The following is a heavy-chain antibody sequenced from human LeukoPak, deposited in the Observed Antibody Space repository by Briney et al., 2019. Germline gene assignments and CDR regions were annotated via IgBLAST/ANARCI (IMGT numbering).Heavy chain of an antibody. CDR2: ISSGGETI. V-gene: IGHV3-48*03. J-gene: IGHJ4*02. Sequence: GGSLRLSCAASGSTFNIYEMDWVRQAPGKGLEWVSYISSGGETIYYADSVKGRFTISRDNAKNSLYLEMNSLNAQAASLYYCARDKRAVVAAIPYFDYWGQGTLVTVSS. CDR1: GSTFNIYE. CDR3: ARDKRAVVAAIPYFDY. D-gene: IGHD2-15*01.